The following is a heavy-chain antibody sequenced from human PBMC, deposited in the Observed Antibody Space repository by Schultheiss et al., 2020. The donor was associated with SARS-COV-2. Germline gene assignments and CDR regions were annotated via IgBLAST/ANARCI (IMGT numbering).Heavy chain of an antibody. V-gene: IGHV3-48*03. D-gene: IGHD6-13*01. CDR3: AKIAAAGYYYGMDV. CDR2: ISSSGSTT. Sequence: GESLKISCAASGFTFSSYEMNWVRQAPGKGLEWVSYISSSGSTTYYADSVKGRFTISRDNSKNTLYLQMNSLRAEDTAVYYCAKIAAAGYYYGMDVWGQGTTVTVS. CDR1: GFTFSSYE. J-gene: IGHJ6*02.